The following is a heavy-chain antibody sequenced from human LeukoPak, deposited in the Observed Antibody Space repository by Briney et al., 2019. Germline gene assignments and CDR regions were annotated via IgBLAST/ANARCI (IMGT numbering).Heavy chain of an antibody. V-gene: IGHV3-48*01. J-gene: IGHJ4*02. CDR3: ARAIDVDTATDY. CDR1: GFTFNSYS. CDR2: ISSSSGTI. D-gene: IGHD5-18*01. Sequence: GGSLRLSCAASGFTFNSYSMNWVRQAPGKGLEWVSYISSSSGTIYYADSVKGRFTISRDNAKNSLYLQMNSLRAEDTAVYYCARAIDVDTATDYWGQGTLVTVSS.